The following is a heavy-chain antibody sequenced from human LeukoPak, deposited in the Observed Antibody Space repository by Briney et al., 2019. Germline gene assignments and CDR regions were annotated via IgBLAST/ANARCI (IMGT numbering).Heavy chain of an antibody. J-gene: IGHJ4*02. CDR3: ARSAIAAPFDY. CDR1: GFTFSSYW. CDR2: INSDGSST. Sequence: GGSLRLSCAAPGFTFSSYWMHWVRQAPGKGLVWVSRINSDGSSTSYADSVKGRFTISRDNAKNTLYLQMNSLRAEDTAVYYCARSAIAAPFDYWGQGTLVTVSS. V-gene: IGHV3-74*01. D-gene: IGHD6-13*01.